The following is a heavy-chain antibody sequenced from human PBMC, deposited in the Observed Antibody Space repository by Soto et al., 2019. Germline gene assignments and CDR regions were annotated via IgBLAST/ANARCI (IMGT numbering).Heavy chain of an antibody. CDR3: ARGDRGAFDL. CDR1: GFTFSYYW. CDR2: IHSDGSST. J-gene: IGHJ3*01. D-gene: IGHD1-26*01. V-gene: IGHV3-74*03. Sequence: EVQLVESGGGLVQPGESLRLSCAASGFTFSYYWMHWVRQAPGKGLVWVSRIHSDGSSTTYADSVKDRFTISRDNARNTLNLQMKRLRAEDRAVYYCARGDRGAFDLWGQGTVLTVSS.